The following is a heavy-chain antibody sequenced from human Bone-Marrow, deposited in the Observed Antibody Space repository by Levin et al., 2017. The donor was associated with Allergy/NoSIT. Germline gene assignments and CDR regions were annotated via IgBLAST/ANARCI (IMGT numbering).Heavy chain of an antibody. V-gene: IGHV3-30*03. CDR1: GFSFSTYG. CDR2: ISPEGSNK. CDR3: VRDPAFGNLVSAFDI. J-gene: IGHJ3*02. Sequence: HPGGSLRLSCAASGFSFSTYGMHWVRQAPGKGLEWVAVISPEGSNKYYADSVQGRFTITRDISKDTLYLQMSSLGAEDTAVYGCVRDPAFGNLVSAFDIWGQGTMVTVSS. D-gene: IGHD3-10*01.